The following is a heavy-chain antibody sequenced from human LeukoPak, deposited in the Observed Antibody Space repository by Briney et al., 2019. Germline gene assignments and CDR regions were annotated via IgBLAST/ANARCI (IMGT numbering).Heavy chain of an antibody. V-gene: IGHV4-39*01. J-gene: IGHJ4*02. CDR1: GGSISSSSYY. D-gene: IGHD2-2*01. CDR2: IFYSGIT. Sequence: PSETLSLTCTVSGGSISSSSYYWGWIRQPPGKGLEWIGSIFYSGITSYNSSLKSRVTISVDTSKNQFSLKLSSVTAADTAVYYCARLPLRYQVAYWGQGTLVTVSS. CDR3: ARLPLRYQVAY.